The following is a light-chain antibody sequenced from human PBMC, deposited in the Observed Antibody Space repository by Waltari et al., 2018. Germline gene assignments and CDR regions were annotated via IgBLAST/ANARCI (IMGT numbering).Light chain of an antibody. J-gene: IGKJ2*01. V-gene: IGKV3-20*01. CDR3: QQYATSPYT. Sequence: IVLTQSPGTLSLSPGERATLSCRVSQSVSGNYLAWYQQKPGQAPRLLIYGPSGRATGVPDRFSGSGSGTDFTLTISRLEPEDFALYYCQQYATSPYTFGQGTKVEMK. CDR1: QSVSGNY. CDR2: GPS.